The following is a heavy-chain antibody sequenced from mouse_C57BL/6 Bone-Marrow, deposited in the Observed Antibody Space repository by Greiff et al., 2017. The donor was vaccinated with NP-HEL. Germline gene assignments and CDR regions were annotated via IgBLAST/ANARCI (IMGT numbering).Heavy chain of an antibody. D-gene: IGHD2-3*01. V-gene: IGHV10-1*01. CDR2: ISSKSNNSAT. Sequence: EVQLVESGGGLVQPKGSLKLSCAASGFSFNTYAMNWVRQAPGQGLEWVARISSKSNNSATYYAVSLKDRFTISREDSESMLYLQMNNLKTEDTAMDYCVRQGYDGYYLDYWGQGTTLTVSS. J-gene: IGHJ2*01. CDR3: VRQGYDGYYLDY. CDR1: GFSFNTYA.